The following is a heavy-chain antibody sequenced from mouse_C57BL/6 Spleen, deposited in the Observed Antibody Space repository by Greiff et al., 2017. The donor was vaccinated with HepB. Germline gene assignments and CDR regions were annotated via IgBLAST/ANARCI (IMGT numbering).Heavy chain of an antibody. J-gene: IGHJ1*03. CDR2: INPGSGGT. V-gene: IGHV1-54*01. Sequence: QVQLQQSGAELVRPGTSVKVSCKASGYAFTNYLIEWVKQRPGQGLEWIGVINPGSGGTNYNEKFKGKATLTADKSSSPAYMQLSSLTSEDSAVYFCARYGSSYDWYFDVWGTGTTVTVSS. CDR3: ARYGSSYDWYFDV. D-gene: IGHD1-1*01. CDR1: GYAFTNYL.